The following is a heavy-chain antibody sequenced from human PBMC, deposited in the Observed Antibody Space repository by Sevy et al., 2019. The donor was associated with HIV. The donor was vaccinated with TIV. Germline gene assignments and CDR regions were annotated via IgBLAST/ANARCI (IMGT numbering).Heavy chain of an antibody. J-gene: IGHJ3*02. D-gene: IGHD4-17*01. CDR2: IRYDGTTK. CDR3: ARLGSTTVTTSDAFDI. Sequence: GGSLRLSCAASTFDFSSSGMNWVRQAPGKGLEWVTFIRYDGTTKYYRDSVKGRFTISRDNSKNTVYLQMNSLRPEDTATYYCARLGSTTVTTSDAFDIWGQGITVTVSS. V-gene: IGHV3-30*02. CDR1: TFDFSSSG.